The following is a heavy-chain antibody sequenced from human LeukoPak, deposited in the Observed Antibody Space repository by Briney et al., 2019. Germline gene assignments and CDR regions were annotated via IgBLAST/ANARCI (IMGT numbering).Heavy chain of an antibody. CDR1: GYTFTGYY. CDR3: ARVNWKGYYYYYMDV. D-gene: IGHD1-20*01. Sequence: GASVKVSCKASGYTFTGYYMHWVRQAPGQGLEWMGIINPSGGSTSYAQKFQGRVTMTRDMSTSTVYMELSSLRSEDTAVYYCARVNWKGYYYYYMDVWGKGTTVTISS. CDR2: INPSGGST. J-gene: IGHJ6*03. V-gene: IGHV1-46*01.